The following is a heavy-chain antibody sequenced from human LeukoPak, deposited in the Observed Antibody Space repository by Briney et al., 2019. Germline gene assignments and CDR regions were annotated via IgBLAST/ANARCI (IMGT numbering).Heavy chain of an antibody. CDR3: AKLGGYCSSTSCYPQQNRQQTNY. J-gene: IGHJ4*02. CDR1: GFTFSSYG. CDR2: IRYDGSNK. V-gene: IGHV3-30*02. D-gene: IGHD2-2*01. Sequence: GGSLRLSCAASGFTFSSYGMHWVRQAPGKGLEWVAFIRYDGSNKYYADSVKGRFTISRDNSKNTLYLQMNSLRAEDTAVYYCAKLGGYCSSTSCYPQQNRQQTNYWGQGTLVTVSS.